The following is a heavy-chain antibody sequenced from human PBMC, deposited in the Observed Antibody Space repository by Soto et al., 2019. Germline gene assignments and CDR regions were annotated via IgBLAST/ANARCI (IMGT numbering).Heavy chain of an antibody. D-gene: IGHD3-10*01. CDR2: NVATSGST. V-gene: IGHV1-18*01. CDR3: ARVAGYGSGSRHFDS. CDR1: GYTFSTYG. J-gene: IGHJ4*02. Sequence: QVQLVQSGAEVTEPGASVKLSCKTSGYTFSTYGLSWVRQAPGQGLEWVGWNVATSGSTIYAQKFQGRVTVTTDRSTNTGYLELRSLTSDDTALYYCARVAGYGSGSRHFDSWGQGTLVTVSS.